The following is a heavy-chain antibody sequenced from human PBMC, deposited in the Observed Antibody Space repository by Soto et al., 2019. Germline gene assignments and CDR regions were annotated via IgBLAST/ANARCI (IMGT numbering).Heavy chain of an antibody. CDR3: THTPT. CDR1: GFTLGDSA. Sequence: GGSLRLSCAASGFTLGDSAMHWVRQASGKGLEWVGRIKSKANSYATAYAASVKGRFTISRDDSKNTAYLQMNSLKTEDTAVYYCTHTPTWGQGTLVTVSS. J-gene: IGHJ4*02. CDR2: IKSKANSYAT. D-gene: IGHD1-1*01. V-gene: IGHV3-73*01.